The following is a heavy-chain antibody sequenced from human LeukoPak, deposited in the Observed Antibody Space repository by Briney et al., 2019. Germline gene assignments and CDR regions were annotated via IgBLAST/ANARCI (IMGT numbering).Heavy chain of an antibody. J-gene: IGHJ6*03. V-gene: IGHV4-4*08. CDR2: IFPSVLT. D-gene: IGHD1-26*01. Sequence: PSERLSLTRSLSKGSPTKYDWGWVRQPPAQRREWSGYIFPSVLTNYNPTPNSRVTISLDTAKSQFSLTFKSVTAADTAVYYCASAGDGDYSCDYLDVWGTGTPVTVSS. CDR1: KGSPTKYD. CDR3: ASAGDGDYSCDYLDV.